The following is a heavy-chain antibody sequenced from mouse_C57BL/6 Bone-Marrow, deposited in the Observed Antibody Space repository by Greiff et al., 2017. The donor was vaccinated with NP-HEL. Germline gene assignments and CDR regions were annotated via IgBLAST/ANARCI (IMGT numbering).Heavy chain of an antibody. CDR2: ISNGGGST. J-gene: IGHJ3*01. D-gene: IGHD2-4*01. CDR3: ARHGGDYDLFAY. CDR1: GFTFSDYY. V-gene: IGHV5-12*01. Sequence: EVKLVESGGGLVQPGGSLKLSCAASGFTFSDYYMYWVRQTPEKRLEWVAYISNGGGSTYYPDTVKGRFTISRDNAKNTLYLQMSRLKSADTAMYYCARHGGDYDLFAYWGQGTLVTVSA.